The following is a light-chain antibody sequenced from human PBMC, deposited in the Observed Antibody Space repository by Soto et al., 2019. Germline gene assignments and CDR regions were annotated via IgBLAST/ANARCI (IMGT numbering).Light chain of an antibody. CDR3: QQRNNWPPIT. J-gene: IGKJ5*01. Sequence: EFVLTQSPGTLSLSPGERATLSCSASQTVRNNYLAWYQQKPGQAPRLLIYDASSRATGIPDRFSGGGSGTDFTLTISRLEPEDFAVYYCQQRNNWPPITFGQGTRLEIK. V-gene: IGKV3D-20*02. CDR1: QTVRNNY. CDR2: DAS.